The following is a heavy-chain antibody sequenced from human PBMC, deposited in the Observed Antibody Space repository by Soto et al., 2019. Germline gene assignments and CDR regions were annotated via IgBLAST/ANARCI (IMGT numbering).Heavy chain of an antibody. CDR3: ARDMGGYSGYGLDH. CDR1: GFTFSSYA. D-gene: IGHD5-12*01. Sequence: GGSLRLSCAASGFTFSSYAMHWVRQAPGKGLEYVSAISSNGGSTYYANSVKGRFTISRDNSKNTLYLQMGSLRAEDMAVYYCARDMGGYSGYGLDHWGQGTLVTVSS. CDR2: ISSNGGST. V-gene: IGHV3-64*01. J-gene: IGHJ4*02.